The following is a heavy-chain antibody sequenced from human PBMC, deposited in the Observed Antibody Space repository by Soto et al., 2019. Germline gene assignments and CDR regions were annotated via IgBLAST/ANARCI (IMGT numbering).Heavy chain of an antibody. CDR1: GFTFSSYA. CDR3: AKDRPVDQTYYYYYYGMDV. V-gene: IGHV3-23*01. J-gene: IGHJ6*02. CDR2: ISGSGGST. Sequence: PGGSLRLSCAASGFTFSSYAMSWVRQAPGKGLEWVSAISGSGGSTYYADSVKGRFTISRDNSKNTLYLQMNSLRAEDTAVYYCAKDRPVDQTYYYYYYGMDVWGQGTTVTVSS. D-gene: IGHD2-15*01.